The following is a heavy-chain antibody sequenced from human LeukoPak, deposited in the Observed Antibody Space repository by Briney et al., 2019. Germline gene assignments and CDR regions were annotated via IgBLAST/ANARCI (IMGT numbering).Heavy chain of an antibody. V-gene: IGHV4-59*08. Sequence: PSETLSLTCPVSGGFISSYYWCWIRQSPGKGLEWIGYIDYRGSTNYNPSLKSRVTMSVDTSKNQFSLNLNSVTAADSAVYYCARRGAARRYDGLDVWGQGTTITVSS. CDR3: ARRGAARRYDGLDV. CDR2: IDYRGST. D-gene: IGHD6-6*01. CDR1: GGFISSYY. J-gene: IGHJ6*02.